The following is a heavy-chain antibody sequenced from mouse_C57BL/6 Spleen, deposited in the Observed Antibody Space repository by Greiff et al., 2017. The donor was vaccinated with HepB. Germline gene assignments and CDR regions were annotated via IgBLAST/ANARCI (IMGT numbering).Heavy chain of an antibody. V-gene: IGHV5-9*01. D-gene: IGHD3-1*01. Sequence: EVMLVESGGGLVKPGGSLKLSCAASGFTFSSYTMSWVRQTPEKRLEWVATISGGGGNTYYPDSVKGRFTISRDNAKNTLYLQMSSLRSEDTALYYCARGATDWYFDVWGTGTTVTVSS. CDR3: ARGATDWYFDV. CDR2: ISGGGGNT. CDR1: GFTFSSYT. J-gene: IGHJ1*03.